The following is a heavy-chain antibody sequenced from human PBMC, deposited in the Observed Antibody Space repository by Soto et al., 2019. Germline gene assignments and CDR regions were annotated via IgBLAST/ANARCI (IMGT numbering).Heavy chain of an antibody. J-gene: IGHJ6*02. CDR3: ARFYCFSTTCHYGMDV. V-gene: IGHV5-51*01. CDR2: IYPDDSDI. Sequence: PGESLKISCKASGYSFTNYWVAWVRQMPGEGLEWVGMIYPDDSDIRYSPSFEGQVTISADKSTTTAYLQWSSLKASDTAMYYCARFYCFSTTCHYGMDVWGQGTPVTVSS. D-gene: IGHD2-2*01. CDR1: GYSFTNYW.